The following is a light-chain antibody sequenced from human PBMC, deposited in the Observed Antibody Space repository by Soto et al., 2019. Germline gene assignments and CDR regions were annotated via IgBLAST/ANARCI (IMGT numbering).Light chain of an antibody. CDR2: RNN. J-gene: IGLJ7*01. V-gene: IGLV1-47*01. CDR1: SSNIGSNY. Sequence: QSVLTQPPSASGTPGQRVTISCSGSSSNIGSNYVYWYQQLPGTAPKLLIYRNNQRPAGVPDRFSGSNSGTSASLAISRLGSEDEADYYCAASDDSLSGPVFGGVTQLTVL. CDR3: AASDDSLSGPV.